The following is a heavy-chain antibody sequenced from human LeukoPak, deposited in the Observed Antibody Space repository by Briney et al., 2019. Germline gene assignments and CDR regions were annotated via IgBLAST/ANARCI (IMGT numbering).Heavy chain of an antibody. V-gene: IGHV3-53*01. Sequence: PGGSLRLSCAASGFTVSSTYVSWVCQAPGKGLEWVSVIYKGGNTYYIDSVKGRFTISRDTSKNTLYLQMNSLRAEDTAVYYCVRYCNGGSCYRAAFDVWGPGTMVTVSS. CDR3: VRYCNGGSCYRAAFDV. CDR1: GFTVSSTY. CDR2: IYKGGNT. J-gene: IGHJ3*01. D-gene: IGHD2-15*01.